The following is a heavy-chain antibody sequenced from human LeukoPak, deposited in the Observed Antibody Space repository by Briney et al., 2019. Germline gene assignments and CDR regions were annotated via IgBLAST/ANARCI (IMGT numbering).Heavy chain of an antibody. D-gene: IGHD2-2*01. Sequence: GGSLRLSCAASGFTFRSHWMQWVRQRPGKGLVWVSRINFDGSSINYADSVKGRFTISRDNAKNTLYLQMNSLRAEDTAVYYCARDFESAASWYFDYWGQGTLVTVSS. CDR3: ARDFESAASWYFDY. V-gene: IGHV3-74*01. CDR1: GFTFRSHW. J-gene: IGHJ4*02. CDR2: INFDGSSI.